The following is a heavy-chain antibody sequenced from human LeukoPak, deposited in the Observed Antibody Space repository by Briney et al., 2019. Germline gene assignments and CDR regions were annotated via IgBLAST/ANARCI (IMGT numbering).Heavy chain of an antibody. V-gene: IGHV3-21*01. CDR2: ISGSGGTT. CDR1: GFTFSSFG. D-gene: IGHD5-18*01. CDR3: ARDGDTAMVTY. Sequence: GGSLRLSCAASGFTFSSFGMRWVRQAPGKGLEWASAISGSGGTTYCADSVKGRFTISRDNAKNSLYLQMNSLRAEDTAVYYCARDGDTAMVTYWGQGTLVTVSS. J-gene: IGHJ4*02.